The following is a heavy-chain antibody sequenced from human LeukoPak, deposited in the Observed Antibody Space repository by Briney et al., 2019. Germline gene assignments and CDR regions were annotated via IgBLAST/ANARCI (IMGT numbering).Heavy chain of an antibody. V-gene: IGHV3-30*02. CDR1: GFTFSSYG. CDR2: IRYDGSNK. D-gene: IGHD3-3*01. J-gene: IGHJ4*02. Sequence: PGGSLRLSCAASGFTFSSYGMHWVSQAPGKGLEWVAFIRYDGSNKYYADSVKGRFTISRDNSKNTLYLQMNSLRAEDTAVYYCAKELYDFWSGPFDYWGQGTLVTVSS. CDR3: AKELYDFWSGPFDY.